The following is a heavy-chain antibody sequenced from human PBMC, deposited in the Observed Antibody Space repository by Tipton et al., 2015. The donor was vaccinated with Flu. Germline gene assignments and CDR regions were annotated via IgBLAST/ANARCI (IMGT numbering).Heavy chain of an antibody. Sequence: TLSLTCSVSGDSMTSSRYYWDWIRQPPGKGLEWIGSIFHSGSTYYNPSLKSRVTISVDTSKNQFSLKLISVTAADTAVYYCARVSPGVESWFDPWGQGTLVTVSS. D-gene: IGHD3-3*01. CDR2: IFHSGST. J-gene: IGHJ5*02. CDR1: GDSMTSSRYY. CDR3: ARVSPGVESWFDP. V-gene: IGHV4-39*07.